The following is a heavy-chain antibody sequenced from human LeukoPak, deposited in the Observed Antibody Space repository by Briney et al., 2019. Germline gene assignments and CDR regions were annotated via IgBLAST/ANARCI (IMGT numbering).Heavy chain of an antibody. V-gene: IGHV3-7*01. CDR2: IKQDGSEK. CDR3: ARDLGYYGSANYYKALGY. D-gene: IGHD3-10*01. Sequence: GGSLRLSCAVSGFTFSSYWMSWVRQAPGKGLEWVANIKQDGSEKNYVDSVKGRFTISRDNAKNSLYLQMNSLRAEDTALYYCARDLGYYGSANYYKALGYWGQGTLVTVSS. CDR1: GFTFSSYW. J-gene: IGHJ4*02.